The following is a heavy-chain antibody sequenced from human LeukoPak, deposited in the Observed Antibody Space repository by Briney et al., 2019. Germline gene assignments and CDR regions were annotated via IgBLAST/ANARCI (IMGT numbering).Heavy chain of an antibody. CDR1: GSTFSSYT. J-gene: IGHJ4*02. V-gene: IGHV3-23*01. CDR2: ISGSGGST. CDR3: AKGAASEYYFDS. Sequence: GGSLRLSCAASGSTFSSYTMRWVRQAPGKGLEWVSGISGSGGSTYYADSVKGRFTISRDNSKNTLYLQMNSLRAEDTAVYYCAKGAASEYYFDSWDQGTLVTVSS. D-gene: IGHD6-25*01.